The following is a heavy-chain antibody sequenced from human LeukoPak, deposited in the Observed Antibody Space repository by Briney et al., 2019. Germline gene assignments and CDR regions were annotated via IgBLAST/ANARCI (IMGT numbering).Heavy chain of an antibody. CDR1: GFPVGSYY. D-gene: IGHD3-9*01. J-gene: IGHJ6*02. CDR2: IYKGGTT. V-gene: IGHV3-53*01. Sequence: PGGSLRLSCEASGFPVGSYYLTWVRQAPGKGLEWVSAIYKGGTTYYADSVKGRFTVSRDNSKNSFSLQMNSLSADDTAVYYCARGSGDILPGYSGMDVWGQGTTVTVSS. CDR3: ARGSGDILPGYSGMDV.